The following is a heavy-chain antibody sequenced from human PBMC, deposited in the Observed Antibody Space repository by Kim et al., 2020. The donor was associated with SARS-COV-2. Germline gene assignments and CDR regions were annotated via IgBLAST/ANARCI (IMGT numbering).Heavy chain of an antibody. CDR3: ARDPSRLGSCSGTSCYDWYFDL. Sequence: GGSLRLSCAASGFTFSHYAMHWVRQAPGKGLEWVAVISYDGSNKYYADSVKGRFTISRDNSKNTLYLQMDSLRAEDTAVYYCARDPSRLGSCSGTSCYDWYFDLWGRGTLVTVSS. CDR1: GFTFSHYA. J-gene: IGHJ2*01. D-gene: IGHD2-2*01. CDR2: ISYDGSNK. V-gene: IGHV3-30*04.